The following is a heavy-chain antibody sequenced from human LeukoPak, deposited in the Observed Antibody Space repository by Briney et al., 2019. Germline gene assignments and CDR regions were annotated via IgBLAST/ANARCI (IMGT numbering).Heavy chain of an antibody. D-gene: IGHD4-23*01. Sequence: PSETLSLTCTVSGASINSGDYYWSWIRQPPGKGLEWIGCIYYSGSTYYNPSLKSRLTISVDTSNNQFSLRLSSVTAADTAVYYCARDWVVTPYLDYWGQGTLVTVSS. J-gene: IGHJ4*02. CDR1: GASINSGDYY. CDR2: IYYSGST. V-gene: IGHV4-30-4*01. CDR3: ARDWVVTPYLDY.